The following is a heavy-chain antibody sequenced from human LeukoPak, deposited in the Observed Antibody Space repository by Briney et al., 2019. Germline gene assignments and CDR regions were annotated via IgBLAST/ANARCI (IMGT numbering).Heavy chain of an antibody. Sequence: GGSLRLSCAASGFTFSSYEMNWVRQAPGKGLEWVSYISSSGSTIYYADSVEGRFTISRDNAKNSLYLQMNSLRAEDTAVYYCARAVSYGYYFDYWGQGTLVTVSS. CDR3: ARAVSYGYYFDY. V-gene: IGHV3-48*03. D-gene: IGHD5-18*01. J-gene: IGHJ4*02. CDR1: GFTFSSYE. CDR2: ISSSGSTI.